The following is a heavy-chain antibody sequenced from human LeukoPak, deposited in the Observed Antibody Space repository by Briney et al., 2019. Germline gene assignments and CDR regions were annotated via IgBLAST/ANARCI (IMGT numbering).Heavy chain of an antibody. J-gene: IGHJ4*02. D-gene: IGHD3/OR15-3a*01. CDR1: GVFISSSNSY. CDR2: IYYTGNP. V-gene: IGHV4-39*01. Sequence: SETLSLTCTVSGVFISSSNSYWGWIRQPPGKGLEWIGSIYYTGNPYYNASLKSRVTISIDTSKNQISLRLTSVTATDTAMYYCARQTGSGLFTLPGGQGTLVTVSS. CDR3: ARQTGSGLFTLP.